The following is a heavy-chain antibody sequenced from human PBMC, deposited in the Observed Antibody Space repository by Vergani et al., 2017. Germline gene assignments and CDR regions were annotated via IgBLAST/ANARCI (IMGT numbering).Heavy chain of an antibody. J-gene: IGHJ3*02. Sequence: QVQLQESGPGLVKPSETLSLTCTVSGGSISSYYWSWIRQHPGKGLEWIGEINHSGSTNYNPSLKSRVTISVDTSKNQFSLKLSSVTAADTAVYYCARDRGDWNGRRGAFDIWGQGTMVTVSS. D-gene: IGHD1-1*01. V-gene: IGHV4-34*09. CDR3: ARDRGDWNGRRGAFDI. CDR1: GGSISSYY. CDR2: INHSGST.